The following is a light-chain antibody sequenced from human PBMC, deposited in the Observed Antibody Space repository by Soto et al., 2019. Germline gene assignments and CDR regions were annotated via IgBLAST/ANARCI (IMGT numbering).Light chain of an antibody. V-gene: IGKV1-9*01. J-gene: IGKJ3*01. CDR1: QGISSY. CDR2: AAS. Sequence: IQLTQSPSSLSASVGDRVTITCRASQGISSYLAWYQQKPGKAPKLLIYAASTLQSGVPSRFSGSGSGTDFTLTISSLQTEDVATYYCQQLNSYPLFTFGPGTKVDI. CDR3: QQLNSYPLFT.